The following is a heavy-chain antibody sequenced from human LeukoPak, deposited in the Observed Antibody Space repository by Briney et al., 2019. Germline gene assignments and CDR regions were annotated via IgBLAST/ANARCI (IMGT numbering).Heavy chain of an antibody. V-gene: IGHV3-74*01. CDR2: ISRDERTT. CDR3: ARGGSDTAMAHEY. D-gene: IGHD5-18*01. CDR1: GFSFSAYW. J-gene: IGHJ4*02. Sequence: PGGSLRLSCAASGFSFSAYWMHWVRQAPGEGLVWVSRISRDERTTSYADSVKGRFTVSRDNAQNTVYLQMNSLRVEDTAVYYCARGGSDTAMAHEYWVQGTLVTVSS.